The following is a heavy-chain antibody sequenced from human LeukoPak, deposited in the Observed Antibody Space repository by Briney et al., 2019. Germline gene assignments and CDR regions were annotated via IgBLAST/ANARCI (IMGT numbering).Heavy chain of an antibody. CDR3: ARRWNYGRNYYIDV. Sequence: SETLSLTCAVYGGSFSNYYWSWIRQPPGQGLEWIGEINDSGRINYNPSLMSRVTVSVDTSKNQFSLRLTSVTATDTAVYYCARRWNYGRNYYIDVWGNGATVSVSS. V-gene: IGHV4-34*01. D-gene: IGHD1-7*01. J-gene: IGHJ6*03. CDR2: INDSGRI. CDR1: GGSFSNYY.